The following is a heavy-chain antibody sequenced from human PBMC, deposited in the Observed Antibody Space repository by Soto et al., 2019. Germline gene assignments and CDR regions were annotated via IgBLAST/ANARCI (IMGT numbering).Heavy chain of an antibody. V-gene: IGHV1-69*13. CDR1: GGTVSSYA. CDR2: IIPIFGTA. CDR3: ARVYPNYDSSGYLDY. D-gene: IGHD3-22*01. J-gene: IGHJ4*02. Sequence: SVKSSCKASGGTVSSYAISCVRQAPEQGLEWMGGIIPIFGTANYAQKFQGRVTITADESTSTAYMELSSLRSEDTAVYYCARVYPNYDSSGYLDYWGQGTPVTVSS.